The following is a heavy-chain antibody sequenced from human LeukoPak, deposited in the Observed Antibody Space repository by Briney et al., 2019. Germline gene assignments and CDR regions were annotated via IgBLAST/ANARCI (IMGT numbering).Heavy chain of an antibody. Sequence: PGRSLRLACAASGFTFSSYAMHWVRQAPGKGLEWVAVIWYDGSNKYYADSVKGRFTVSRDNSKNMSYLQMNSLRAEDTAVYYCARDLHSKWLDPWGQGTLVTVSS. CDR1: GFTFSSYA. CDR3: ARDLHSKWLDP. V-gene: IGHV3-33*01. J-gene: IGHJ5*02. CDR2: IWYDGSNK.